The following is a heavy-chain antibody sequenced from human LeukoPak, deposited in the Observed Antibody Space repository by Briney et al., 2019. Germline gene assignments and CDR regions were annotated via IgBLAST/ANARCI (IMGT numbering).Heavy chain of an antibody. Sequence: GESLKISCKGSGYSFTSYWIGWVRQMPGKGLEWMGIIYPGDSDTRYSPSFQGQVTISADKSISTAYLQRSSLKASGTAMYYCARRSIVATNYFDYWGQGTLVTVSS. J-gene: IGHJ4*02. CDR1: GYSFTSYW. CDR3: ARRSIVATNYFDY. D-gene: IGHD5-12*01. CDR2: IYPGDSDT. V-gene: IGHV5-51*01.